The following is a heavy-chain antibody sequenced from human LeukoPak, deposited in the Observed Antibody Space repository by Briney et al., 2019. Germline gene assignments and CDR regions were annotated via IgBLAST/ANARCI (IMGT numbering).Heavy chain of an antibody. Sequence: GGSLRLSCAPSGFTFSTYSMDWVRKAPGKGLEWVSTISGSSRYIYSAESMKGRFAISRDNAKKLLYLQMNSLRAEDTAVYFCVRDIQGSGSPLDYWGQGTLVTVSS. V-gene: IGHV3-21*01. J-gene: IGHJ4*02. D-gene: IGHD3-10*01. CDR1: GFTFSTYS. CDR3: VRDIQGSGSPLDY. CDR2: ISGSSRYI.